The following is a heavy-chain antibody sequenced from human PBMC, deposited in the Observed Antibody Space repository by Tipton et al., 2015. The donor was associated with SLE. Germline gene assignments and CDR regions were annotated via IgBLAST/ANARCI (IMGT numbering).Heavy chain of an antibody. CDR2: IYYSGST. CDR3: ARTLAAAGTDYYYYMDV. D-gene: IGHD6-13*01. CDR1: GGSISRSSDY. Sequence: TLSLTCTVSGGSISRSSDYWSWIRQHPGKGLEWIGYIYYSGSTYYNPSLKSRVTISVDTSKNQFSLKLSSVTAADTAVYYCARTLAAAGTDYYYYMDVWGKVTTVTVSS. V-gene: IGHV4-31*03. J-gene: IGHJ6*03.